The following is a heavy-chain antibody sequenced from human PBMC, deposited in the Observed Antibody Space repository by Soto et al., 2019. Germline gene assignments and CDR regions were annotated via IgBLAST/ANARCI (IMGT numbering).Heavy chain of an antibody. CDR3: ARAGAENYMDV. CDR1: GYTFTSYD. V-gene: IGHV1-18*01. Sequence: GASVKVSCEASGYTFTSYDINWVRQAPGQGLEWMGWISAYNGNTDYAQKLQGRVTMTTDTSTSTAYMELRSLRSDDTAVYYCARAGAENYMDVWGKGTTVTVSS. CDR2: ISAYNGNT. J-gene: IGHJ6*03.